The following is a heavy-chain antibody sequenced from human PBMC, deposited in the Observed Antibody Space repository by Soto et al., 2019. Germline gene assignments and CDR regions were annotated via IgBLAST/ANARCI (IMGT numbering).Heavy chain of an antibody. Sequence: QVQLQESGPGLVKPSQTLSLTCTVSGGSISSGGYYWSWIRQHPGKGLEWIGYIYYSGSTYYNPSLKTRVTISVDTSKNQFSLKLSSVTAADTAVYYCATEYSNYEGIFSFDYWGQGTLVTVSS. V-gene: IGHV4-31*03. CDR1: GGSISSGGYY. CDR2: IYYSGST. D-gene: IGHD4-4*01. J-gene: IGHJ4*02. CDR3: ATEYSNYEGIFSFDY.